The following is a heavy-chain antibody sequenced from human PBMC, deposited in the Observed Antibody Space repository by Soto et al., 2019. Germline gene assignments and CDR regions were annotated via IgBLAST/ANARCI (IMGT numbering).Heavy chain of an antibody. J-gene: IGHJ4*02. D-gene: IGHD3-22*01. V-gene: IGHV4-31*03. Sequence: SETLSLTCTVSGVSISSGAYYWSWIRQHPGKGLEWIGYIYYSGSTYYNPSLKSRVTISVDTSKNQFSLRLSSVTAADTAVYYCARFGYSTNIGIDYWGQGTLVTVSS. CDR3: ARFGYSTNIGIDY. CDR1: GVSISSGAYY. CDR2: IYYSGST.